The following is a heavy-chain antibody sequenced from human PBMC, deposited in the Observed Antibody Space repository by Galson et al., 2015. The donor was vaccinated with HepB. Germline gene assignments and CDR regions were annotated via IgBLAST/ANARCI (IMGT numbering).Heavy chain of an antibody. J-gene: IGHJ4*02. D-gene: IGHD5-12*01. Sequence: SETLSLTCAVYGGSFSVYYWSWIRQPPGKGLEWIGEINHSGSTNYNPSLKSRVTISVDTSKNQFSLKLSSVTAADTAVYYCARAVATMGIRWVAGNIDYWGQGTLVTVSS. CDR1: GGSFSVYY. CDR3: ARAVATMGIRWVAGNIDY. CDR2: INHSGST. V-gene: IGHV4-34*01.